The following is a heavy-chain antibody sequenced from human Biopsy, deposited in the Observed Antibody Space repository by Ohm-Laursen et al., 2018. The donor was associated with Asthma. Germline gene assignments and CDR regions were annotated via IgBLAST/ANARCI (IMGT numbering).Heavy chain of an antibody. J-gene: IGHJ4*02. Sequence: SLRLSCAASGFAFSRYHMFWVRQAPGKGLEWVSVIYSGGTSHTADSVRGRFTNSRDYSKNTLYLQMHSLRAEDTAVYYCARGDSSNWSHYYFDYWGQGTLVTVSS. CDR2: IYSGGTS. CDR3: ARGDSSNWSHYYFDY. D-gene: IGHD3-22*01. V-gene: IGHV3-53*01. CDR1: GFAFSRYH.